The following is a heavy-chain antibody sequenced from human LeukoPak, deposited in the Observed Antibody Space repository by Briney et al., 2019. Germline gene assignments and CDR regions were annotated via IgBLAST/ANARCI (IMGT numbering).Heavy chain of an antibody. V-gene: IGHV4-34*01. CDR3: ARLTRGSRLKFDY. D-gene: IGHD3-10*01. Sequence: SETLSLTCAVYGGSFSGYYWSWIRQPPGKGLEWIGEINHSGSTNYNPSLKSRVTISVDTSKNQFSLKLSSVTAADTAVYYCARLTRGSRLKFDYWGQGTLVTVSS. CDR1: GGSFSGYY. J-gene: IGHJ4*02. CDR2: INHSGST.